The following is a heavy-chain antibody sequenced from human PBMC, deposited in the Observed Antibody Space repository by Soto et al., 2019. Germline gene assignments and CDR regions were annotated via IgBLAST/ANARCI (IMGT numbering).Heavy chain of an antibody. CDR1: GDSVSSNSAG. V-gene: IGHV6-1*01. Sequence: SQTLSLTCDISGDSVSSNSAGWNWIRQTPSRGLEWLGRTYYKSKWYYTYTASVKSRITVSPDTSKNQFSLQLTSVTPEDTAVYYCARGSWVDVSAHYYMYVWYKGTTLTISS. J-gene: IGHJ6*03. CDR2: TYYKSKWYY. CDR3: ARGSWVDVSAHYYMYV. D-gene: IGHD1-26*01.